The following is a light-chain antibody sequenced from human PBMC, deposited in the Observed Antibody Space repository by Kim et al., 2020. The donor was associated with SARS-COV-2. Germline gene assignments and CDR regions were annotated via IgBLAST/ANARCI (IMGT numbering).Light chain of an antibody. CDR3: QSYDSSKDCV. Sequence: KTVTISCTRSSGSIARSYVHWYQQRPGSAPFTVIYDDNERPSGVPDRFSGSIDSSSNTASLTISGLRTEDEADYYCQSYDSSKDCVFGGGTQLTVL. CDR2: DDN. J-gene: IGLJ3*02. V-gene: IGLV6-57*03. CDR1: SGSIARSY.